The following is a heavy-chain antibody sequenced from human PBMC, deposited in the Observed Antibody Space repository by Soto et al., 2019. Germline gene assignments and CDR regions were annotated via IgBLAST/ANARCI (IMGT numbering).Heavy chain of an antibody. V-gene: IGHV3-23*01. CDR2: ISGSGGST. CDR1: GFTFSNYA. CDR3: AKGQGSSWYEIDY. D-gene: IGHD6-13*01. Sequence: EVQLLESGGGLVQPGGSLRLSCAASGFTFSNYAVTWVRQAPGQVLEWVSTISGSGGSTYYADSVKGRFTISRDNSKNTLYLQRNSLRAEDTAVYYCAKGQGSSWYEIDYWGQGTLVTVSS. J-gene: IGHJ4*02.